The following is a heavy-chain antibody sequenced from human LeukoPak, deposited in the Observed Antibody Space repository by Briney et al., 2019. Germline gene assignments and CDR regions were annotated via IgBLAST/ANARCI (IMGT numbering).Heavy chain of an antibody. J-gene: IGHJ4*02. CDR1: GFSFSNCL. V-gene: IGHV3-23*01. CDR2: ISGSGGT. CDR3: AKDLPRSKSFDY. Sequence: GGSLRLSCAVSGFSFSNCLMSWVRHAPGKGLEWASAISGSGGTYYADSVKGRFTISRDNSKNTLYLQMSSLRGEDTAVYYCAKDLPRSKSFDYWGQGTLVTVSS.